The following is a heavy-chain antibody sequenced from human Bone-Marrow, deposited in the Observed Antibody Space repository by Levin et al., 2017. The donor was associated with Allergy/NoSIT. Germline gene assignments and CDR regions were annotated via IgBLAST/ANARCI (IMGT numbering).Heavy chain of an antibody. D-gene: IGHD5-12*01. J-gene: IGHJ4*02. CDR3: ARFNGYDFDY. CDR1: GGSISGGGYY. CDR2: IYYSGNT. Sequence: SETLSLTCTVSGGSISGGGYYWSWLRQHPGKGLEWIGYIYYSGNTYYNPSLKSRVIISVVTFKNQLSLKLTSVTVADTAVYYCARFNGYDFDYWGQGTLVTVSS. V-gene: IGHV4-31*03.